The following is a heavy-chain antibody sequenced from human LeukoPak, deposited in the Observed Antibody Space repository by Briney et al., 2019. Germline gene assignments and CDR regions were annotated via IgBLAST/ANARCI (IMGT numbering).Heavy chain of an antibody. D-gene: IGHD5-18*01. CDR2: IIPIFGTA. V-gene: IGHV1-69*05. Sequence: ASVKVSCKASGGTFSSYAISWVRQAPGQGLEWMGGIIPIFGTANYAQKLQGRVTMTTDTSTSTAYMELRSLRSDDTAVYYCARVVVGSYGYYYYGMDVWGQGTTVTVSS. J-gene: IGHJ6*02. CDR1: GGTFSSYA. CDR3: ARVVVGSYGYYYYGMDV.